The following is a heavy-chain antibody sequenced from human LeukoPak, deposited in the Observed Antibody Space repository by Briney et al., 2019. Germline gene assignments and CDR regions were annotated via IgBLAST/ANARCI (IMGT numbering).Heavy chain of an antibody. V-gene: IGHV3-7*01. J-gene: IGHJ4*02. CDR1: GFTFSSYW. CDR2: IKKDGSEN. CDR3: ASLRLGAAADPFDY. D-gene: IGHD5/OR15-5a*01. Sequence: GGSLRLSCAASGFTFSSYWMSWVRQAPGKGLEWVANIKKDGSENYYVDSVKGRFTISRDNAKNSLYLQMNSLRAEDTAVYYCASLRLGAAADPFDYWGQGTLVTVSS.